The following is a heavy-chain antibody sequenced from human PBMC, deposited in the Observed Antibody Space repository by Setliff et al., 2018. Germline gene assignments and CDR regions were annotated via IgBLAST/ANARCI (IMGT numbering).Heavy chain of an antibody. V-gene: IGHV4-39*01. CDR2: IYYSGST. CDR3: ARQVEMATIAFDV. D-gene: IGHD5-12*01. J-gene: IGHJ3*01. CDR1: GGSISSSSYY. Sequence: SETLSLTCTVSGGSISSSSYYWGWIRQPPGKGLEWIGSIYYSGSTYYNPSLKSRVTISVDTSKNQISLKLSSVTAADTAVYYCARQVEMATIAFDVWGQGTMVTVSS.